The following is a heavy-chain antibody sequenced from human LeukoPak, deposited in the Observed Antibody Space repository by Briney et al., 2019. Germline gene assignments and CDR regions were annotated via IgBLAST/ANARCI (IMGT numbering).Heavy chain of an antibody. CDR3: ARGIIAAAGTNWFDP. D-gene: IGHD6-13*01. J-gene: IGHJ5*02. Sequence: SETLSLTCTVSGGSISSGSYYWSWIRQPAGKGLEWIGRIYTSGSTNYNPSLKSRVTISVDTSKNQSSLKLSSVTAADTAVYYCARGIIAAAGTNWFDPWGQGTLVTVSS. CDR2: IYTSGST. CDR1: GGSISSGSYY. V-gene: IGHV4-61*02.